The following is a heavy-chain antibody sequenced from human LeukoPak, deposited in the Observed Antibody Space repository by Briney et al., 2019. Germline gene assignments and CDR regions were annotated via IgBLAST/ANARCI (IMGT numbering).Heavy chain of an antibody. J-gene: IGHJ4*02. D-gene: IGHD3-10*01. CDR3: ARLQLLYYGSGSYYFDY. CDR2: IYYSGST. Sequence: SETVSLTCTVSGGSISSSSYYWDWIRQPPGKGLEWIGSIYYSGSTYYNPSLKSRVTISVDTSKNQLSLKLSSVTAADTAVYYCARLQLLYYGSGSYYFDYWGQGTLVTVSS. CDR1: GGSISSSSYY. V-gene: IGHV4-39*01.